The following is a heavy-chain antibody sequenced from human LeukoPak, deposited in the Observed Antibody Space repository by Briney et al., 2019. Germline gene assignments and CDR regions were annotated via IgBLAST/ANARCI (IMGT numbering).Heavy chain of an antibody. CDR2: IIPIFGTA. V-gene: IGHV1-69*05. Sequence: ASVKVSCKASGGTFSSYAISWVRQAPGQGLEWMGGIIPIFGTANYAQKFQGRVTITTDESTSTAYMELGSLRSEDTAVYYCASKADVLLESLGAFDIWGQGTMVTVSS. D-gene: IGHD3-10*01. CDR3: ASKADVLLESLGAFDI. CDR1: GGTFSSYA. J-gene: IGHJ3*02.